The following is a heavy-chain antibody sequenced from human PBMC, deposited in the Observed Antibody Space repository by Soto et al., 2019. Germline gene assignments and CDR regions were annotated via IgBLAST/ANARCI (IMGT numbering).Heavy chain of an antibody. CDR1: GGSISSGGYY. CDR2: IYYSGST. Sequence: QVQLQESGPGLVKPSQTLSLTCTVSGGSISSGGYYWSWIRQHPGKGLEWIGYIYYSGSTYYNPSLQSRVTISVDTSKNQFSLKLSSVTAADTAVYYCARSAPGIAAAGTVNWFDPWGQGTLVTVSS. V-gene: IGHV4-31*03. D-gene: IGHD6-13*01. CDR3: ARSAPGIAAAGTVNWFDP. J-gene: IGHJ5*02.